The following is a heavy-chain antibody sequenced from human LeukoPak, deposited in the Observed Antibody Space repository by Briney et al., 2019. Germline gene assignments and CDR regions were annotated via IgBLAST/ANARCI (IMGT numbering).Heavy chain of an antibody. D-gene: IGHD2-15*01. CDR2: IYYSGST. J-gene: IGHJ5*02. CDR1: GGSISSSSYY. CDR3: ARDQGIYCSGGSCRYNWFDP. V-gene: IGHV4-39*07. Sequence: PSETLSLTCTVSGGSISSSSYYWGWIRQPPGKGLEWIGSIYYSGSTYYNPSLKSRVTISVDTSKNQFSLKLSSVTAADTAVYYCARDQGIYCSGGSCRYNWFDPWGQGTLVTVSS.